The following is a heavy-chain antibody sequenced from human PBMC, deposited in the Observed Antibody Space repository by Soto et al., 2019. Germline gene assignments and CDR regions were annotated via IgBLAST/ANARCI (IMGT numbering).Heavy chain of an antibody. D-gene: IGHD6-19*01. Sequence: ASVKVSCKASGYTFTSYDINWVRQATGQGFEWMGWMNPNSGNTGYAQKFQGRVTMTRDTSITTAYMELNSLKTEDTAVYYCTTDSFSRGWHEFDYWGQGTLVTVSS. CDR3: TTDSFSRGWHEFDY. V-gene: IGHV1-8*01. CDR2: MNPNSGNT. CDR1: GYTFTSYD. J-gene: IGHJ4*02.